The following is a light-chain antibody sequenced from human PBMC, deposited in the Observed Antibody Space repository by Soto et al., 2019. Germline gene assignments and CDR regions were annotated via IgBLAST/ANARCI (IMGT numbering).Light chain of an antibody. CDR1: QSVNSY. CDR3: QQTYITPPTT. J-gene: IGKJ2*01. V-gene: IGKV1-39*01. Sequence: DVQMTQSPSSLSASVGDRVTITCRASQSVNSYLNWYQQKPGKAPELLIYGAFTLQSGVPSRFSGSGSGTDFTLTISSLQLEDFATYYCQQTYITPPTTFGQGTQLEIK. CDR2: GAF.